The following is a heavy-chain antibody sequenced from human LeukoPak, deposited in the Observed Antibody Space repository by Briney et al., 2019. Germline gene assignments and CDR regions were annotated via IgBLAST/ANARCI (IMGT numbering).Heavy chain of an antibody. D-gene: IGHD1-26*01. CDR3: AGARVGATSGLDY. Sequence: KSSETLSLTCTVSGGSISSYYWSWIRQPPGKGLGWIGYIYYSGSTNYNPSLKSRVTISVDTSKNQFSLRLSSVTAADTAVYYCAGARVGATSGLDYWGQGTLVTVSS. CDR1: GGSISSYY. V-gene: IGHV4-59*08. J-gene: IGHJ4*02. CDR2: IYYSGST.